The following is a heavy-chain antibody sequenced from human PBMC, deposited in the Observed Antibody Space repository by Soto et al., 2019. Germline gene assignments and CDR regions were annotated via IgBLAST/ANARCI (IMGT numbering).Heavy chain of an antibody. CDR2: ISYDGSNK. CDR3: AKAPPHPNYYEPGDAFDI. D-gene: IGHD3-22*01. V-gene: IGHV3-30*18. J-gene: IGHJ3*02. CDR1: GFTFSSYG. Sequence: QVQLVESGGGVVQPGRSLRLSCAASGFTFSSYGMHWVRQAPGKGLEWVAVISYDGSNKYYADSVKGRFTISRDNSKNTPYLQMNSLRAEDTAVYYCAKAPPHPNYYEPGDAFDIWGQGTMVTVSS.